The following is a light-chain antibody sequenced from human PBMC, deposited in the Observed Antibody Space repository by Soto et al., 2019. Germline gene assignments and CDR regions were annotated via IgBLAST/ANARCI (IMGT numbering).Light chain of an antibody. CDR2: GAS. CDR1: QSVSSN. CDR3: QQYNNWPPVT. Sequence: EIGFTQSPATLSVSPGDRATLSCRASQSVSSNLAWYQQKPGQAPRLLIYGASTRATGIPARFSGSGSGTEFTLTISSMQSEDFAVYYCQQYNNWPPVTFGQRTKVDVK. V-gene: IGKV3-15*01. J-gene: IGKJ1*01.